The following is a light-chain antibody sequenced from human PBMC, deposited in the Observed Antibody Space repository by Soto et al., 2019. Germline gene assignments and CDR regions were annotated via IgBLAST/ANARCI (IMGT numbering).Light chain of an antibody. CDR3: TSLAAGGTPVL. CDR2: EVT. CDR1: SSDVGGYNY. J-gene: IGLJ2*01. Sequence: QSALTQPPSASGSLGQSVTISCTGTSSDVGGYNYVSWHQQHPGKAPKVMIYEVTKRPPGVPDRFSGSKSGNTASLTVSGPQAEDEPDNYCTSLAAGGTPVLLGGGPSSPS. V-gene: IGLV2-8*01.